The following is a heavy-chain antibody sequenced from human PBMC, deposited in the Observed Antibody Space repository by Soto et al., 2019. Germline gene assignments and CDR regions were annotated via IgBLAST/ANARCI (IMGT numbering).Heavy chain of an antibody. Sequence: SETLSLTCAVSGGSISSGGYSWSWIRQPPGKGPEWIGYIYHSGSTNYNPSLKSRVTISVDTSKNQFSLKLSSVTAADTAVYYCARGIEGWYQGRYYYGMDVWGQGTTVTVSS. V-gene: IGHV4-30-2*01. D-gene: IGHD6-19*01. CDR1: GGSISSGGYS. J-gene: IGHJ6*02. CDR3: ARGIEGWYQGRYYYGMDV. CDR2: IYHSGST.